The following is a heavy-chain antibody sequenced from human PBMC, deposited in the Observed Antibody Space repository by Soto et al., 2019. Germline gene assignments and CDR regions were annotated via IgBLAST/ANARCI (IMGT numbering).Heavy chain of an antibody. CDR1: GFTFSSYG. Sequence: PGGSLRLSCAASGFTFSSYGMHWVRQAPGKGLEWVAVIWYDGSNKYYADSVKGRFTISRDNSKNALYLQMNSLRAEDTAVYYCARELGDGYNIGWFDPWGQGTLVTVSS. D-gene: IGHD5-12*01. CDR3: ARELGDGYNIGWFDP. V-gene: IGHV3-33*01. J-gene: IGHJ5*02. CDR2: IWYDGSNK.